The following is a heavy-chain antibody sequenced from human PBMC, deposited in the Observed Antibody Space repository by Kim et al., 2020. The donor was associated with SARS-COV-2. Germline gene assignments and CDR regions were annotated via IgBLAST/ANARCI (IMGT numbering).Heavy chain of an antibody. Sequence: GGSLRLSCTASGFVFSDYYMDRVRQAPGKGPEWVGRIRNRANRYSTDFAASVKGRFSISRDDSKSTLYLQMNNLRAEDTAIYYCARTLRFLDMDVWGQGTTVTVSS. D-gene: IGHD3-3*01. CDR3: ARTLRFLDMDV. CDR2: IRNRANRYST. J-gene: IGHJ6*02. CDR1: GFVFSDYY. V-gene: IGHV3-72*01.